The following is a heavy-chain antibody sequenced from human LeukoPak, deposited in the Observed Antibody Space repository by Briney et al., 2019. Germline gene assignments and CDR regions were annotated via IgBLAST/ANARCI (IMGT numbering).Heavy chain of an antibody. D-gene: IGHD1-26*01. CDR1: GYTFTSYG. CDR2: ISAYNGNT. J-gene: IGHJ3*02. Sequence: ASVKVSCKASGYTFTSYGISWVRQAPGQGLEWMGWISAYNGNTNYVQKLQGRVTMTTDTSTSTAYMELRSLRSDDTAVYYCARVEIVGATLNAFDIWGQGTMVTVSS. CDR3: ARVEIVGATLNAFDI. V-gene: IGHV1-18*01.